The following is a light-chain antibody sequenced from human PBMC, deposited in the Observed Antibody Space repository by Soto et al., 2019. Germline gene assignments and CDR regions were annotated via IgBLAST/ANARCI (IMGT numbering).Light chain of an antibody. CDR2: EVS. CDR1: SSDVGGYNY. J-gene: IGLJ1*01. CDR3: SSYTSSSSYV. Sequence: QSALTQPASVSGSPGQSITISCTGTSSDVGGYNYVSWYQQHPGKAPKLMIYEVSNRPSGFSNRFSGSKSGNTASLTISGLQAEDEADYYCSSYTSSSSYVFGTGTQLTVL. V-gene: IGLV2-14*01.